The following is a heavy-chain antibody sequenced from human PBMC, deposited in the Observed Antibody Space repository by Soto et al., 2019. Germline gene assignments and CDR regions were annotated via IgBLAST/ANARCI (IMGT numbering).Heavy chain of an antibody. CDR2: ISTDNGDT. CDR1: GYIFTEYG. CDR3: ARVTLGA. Sequence: QVQLVQSGPEVKKPGASVKVSCKASGYIFTEYGLSWVRQAPGQGLEWLGWISTDNGDTNYAQRLRGRVSMTTDTSTSTAYMELRSLRSDDTATYYCARVTLGAWGQGTMVTLSS. V-gene: IGHV1-18*01. J-gene: IGHJ3*01.